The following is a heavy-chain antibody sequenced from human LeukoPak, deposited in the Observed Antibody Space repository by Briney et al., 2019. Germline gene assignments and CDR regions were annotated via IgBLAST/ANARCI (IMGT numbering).Heavy chain of an antibody. D-gene: IGHD4-17*01. V-gene: IGHV3-74*01. CDR2: INSDGSST. J-gene: IGHJ5*02. CDR3: MSYDYGDSANWFDP. CDR1: GFTFSSYW. Sequence: GASLRLSCAASGFTFSSYWMHWVRQAPGKGLVWVSRINSDGSSTSYADSVKGRFTISRDNAKNTLYLQMNSLRAEDTAVYYCMSYDYGDSANWFDPWGQGTLVTVSS.